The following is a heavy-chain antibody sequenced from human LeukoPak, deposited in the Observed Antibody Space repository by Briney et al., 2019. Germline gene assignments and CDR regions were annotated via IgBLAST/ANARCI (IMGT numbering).Heavy chain of an antibody. CDR1: GGTFSSYA. CDR3: ARDQSYYDSSGWVCYYYGMDV. D-gene: IGHD3-22*01. CDR2: IIPILGIA. V-gene: IGHV1-69*04. J-gene: IGHJ6*02. Sequence: SVKVSCKASGGTFSSYAISWVRQAPGQGLEWMGRIIPILGIANYAQKFQGRVTITADKSTSTAYMELSSLRSEDTAVYYCARDQSYYDSSGWVCYYYGMDVWGQGTTVTVSS.